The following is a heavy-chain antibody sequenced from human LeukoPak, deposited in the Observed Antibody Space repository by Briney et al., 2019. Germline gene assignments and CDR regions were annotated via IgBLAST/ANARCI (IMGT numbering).Heavy chain of an antibody. CDR2: ISYDGSNK. CDR3: ARAQGGGNYYYYYGMDV. Sequence: GRSLRLSCAASGFTFSSYGMHWVRQAPGKGLEWVAVISYDGSNKYYADSVKGRFTISRDNSKNTLYLQMNSLRAEDTAVYYCARAQGGGNYYYYYGMDVWGQGTTVTVSS. V-gene: IGHV3-30*03. CDR1: GFTFSSYG. D-gene: IGHD4-23*01. J-gene: IGHJ6*02.